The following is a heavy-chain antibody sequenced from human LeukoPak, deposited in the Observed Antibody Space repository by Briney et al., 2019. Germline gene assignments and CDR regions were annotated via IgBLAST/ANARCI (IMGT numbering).Heavy chain of an antibody. CDR1: GFTFSSYA. V-gene: IGHV3-23*01. J-gene: IGHJ4*02. D-gene: IGHD3-22*01. CDR2: ISGRGGST. CDR3: AKDRNYYYDSSVVDY. Sequence: PGGSLRLSCAASGFTFSSYAMSWVRQAPGKGLEWVSAISGRGGSTYYADSVKGRFTISRDNSKNTLYLQMNSLRAEDTAVYYCAKDRNYYYDSSVVDYWGQGTLVTVSS.